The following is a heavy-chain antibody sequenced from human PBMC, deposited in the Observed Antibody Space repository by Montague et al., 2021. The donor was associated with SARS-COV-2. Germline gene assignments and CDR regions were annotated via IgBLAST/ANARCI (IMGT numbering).Heavy chain of an antibody. J-gene: IGHJ4*02. Sequence: SETLSLTCTVSGGSISSYYWSWIRQPAGKGLEWIGEIYHTGNTNYSPSLKNRVSISLDKSKNQLSLRLNSVTAADTAVYYCASPKEGSGYYRPFDYWGQGILVTVSS. D-gene: IGHD3-22*01. CDR1: GGSISSYY. V-gene: IGHV4-59*12. CDR3: ASPKEGSGYYRPFDY. CDR2: IYHTGNT.